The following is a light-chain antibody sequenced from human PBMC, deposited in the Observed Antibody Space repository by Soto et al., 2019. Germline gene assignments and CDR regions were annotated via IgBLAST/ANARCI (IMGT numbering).Light chain of an antibody. J-gene: IGLJ2*01. CDR3: QVWDSSSDHPE. V-gene: IGLV3-21*04. CDR2: YDS. Sequence: SCELTQPPSVSVAPGKTARITCGGNNIGTQSVHWYQQKPGQAPVLVIYYDSDRPSGIPERFSGSSSGNTATLTISRVEAGDEADYYCQVWDSSSDHPEFGGGTKVTVL. CDR1: NIGTQS.